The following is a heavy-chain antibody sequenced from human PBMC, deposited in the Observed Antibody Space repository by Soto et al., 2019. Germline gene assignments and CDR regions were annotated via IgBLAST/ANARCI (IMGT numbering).Heavy chain of an antibody. CDR3: ARHSITMVRGVIGLNYGMDV. V-gene: IGHV5-51*01. D-gene: IGHD3-10*01. J-gene: IGHJ6*02. Sequence: GESLKISCKGSGYSFTSYWIGWVRQMPGKGLEWMGIIYPGDSDTRYSPSFQGQVTISADKSISTAYLQWSSLNASDTAMYYCARHSITMVRGVIGLNYGMDVWGQGTTVTVSS. CDR1: GYSFTSYW. CDR2: IYPGDSDT.